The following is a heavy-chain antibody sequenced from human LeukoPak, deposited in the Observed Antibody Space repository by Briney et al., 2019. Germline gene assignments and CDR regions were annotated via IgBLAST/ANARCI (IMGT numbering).Heavy chain of an antibody. CDR3: GSGYYYVDY. D-gene: IGHD3-22*01. V-gene: IGHV3-30*02. CDR1: GFTFSSYG. J-gene: IGHJ4*02. Sequence: GGSLRLSCAASGFTFSSYGMHWVRQAPGKGLEWVAFIRYDGSNKYYADSVKGRFTISKNTLYLQMNSLRAEDTAVYYCGSGYYYVDYWGQGTLVTVSS. CDR2: IRYDGSNK.